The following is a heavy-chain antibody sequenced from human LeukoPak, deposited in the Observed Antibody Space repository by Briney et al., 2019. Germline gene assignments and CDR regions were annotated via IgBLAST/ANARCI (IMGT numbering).Heavy chain of an antibody. CDR3: ARGRTYYDFWSGYYRKAAFDY. D-gene: IGHD3-3*01. Sequence: SETLSLTCAVYGESFSGYYWSWIRQPPGKGLEWIGEINHSGSTNYNPSLKSRVTISVDTSKNQFSLKLSSVTAADTAVYYCARGRTYYDFWSGYYRKAAFDYWGQGTLVTVSS. J-gene: IGHJ4*02. CDR2: INHSGST. V-gene: IGHV4-34*01. CDR1: GESFSGYY.